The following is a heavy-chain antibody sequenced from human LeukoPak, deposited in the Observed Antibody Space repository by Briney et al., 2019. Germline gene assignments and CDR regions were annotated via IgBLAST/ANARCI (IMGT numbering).Heavy chain of an antibody. CDR1: GGTFSSYA. Sequence: VDSVNVSCKASGGTFSSYAISWVRQAPGQGLEWMGGIIPIFGTANYAQKFQGRVTITADESTSTAYMELSSLRSEDTAVYYCARGSLSRWYYYGMDVWGQGTTVTVSS. V-gene: IGHV1-69*01. D-gene: IGHD5-24*01. CDR2: IIPIFGTA. CDR3: ARGSLSRWYYYGMDV. J-gene: IGHJ6*02.